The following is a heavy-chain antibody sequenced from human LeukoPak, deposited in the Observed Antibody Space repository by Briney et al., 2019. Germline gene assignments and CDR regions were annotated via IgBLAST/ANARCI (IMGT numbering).Heavy chain of an antibody. D-gene: IGHD3-10*01. V-gene: IGHV4-30-4*01. CDR1: GGSITSGDFY. J-gene: IGHJ6*02. CDR2: IYYSGST. CDR3: ARVEMTMVRGYYYYGMDV. Sequence: SETLSLTCTVSGGSITSGDFYWSWIRQPPGKGLEWIGYIYYSGSTYYNPSLKSRATISVDTSKNQFSLKLSSVTAADTAVYYCARVEMTMVRGYYYYGMDVWGQGTTVTVSS.